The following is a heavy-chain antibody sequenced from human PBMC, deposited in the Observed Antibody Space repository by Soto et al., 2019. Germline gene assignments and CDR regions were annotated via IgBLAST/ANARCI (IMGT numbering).Heavy chain of an antibody. CDR1: GFTFSSYG. V-gene: IGHV3-30*18. D-gene: IGHD3-22*01. CDR3: AKDLSQIWWLLPHRQI. Sequence: GGSLRLSCAASGFTFSSYGMHWVRQAPGKGLEWVAVISYDGSNKYYADSVKGRFTISRDNSKNTLYLQMNSLRAEDTAVYYCAKDLSQIWWLLPHRQIWGQGTMVTVSS. J-gene: IGHJ3*02. CDR2: ISYDGSNK.